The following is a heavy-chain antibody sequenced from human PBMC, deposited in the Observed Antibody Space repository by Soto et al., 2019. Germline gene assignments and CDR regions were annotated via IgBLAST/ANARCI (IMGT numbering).Heavy chain of an antibody. CDR1: GGSITGYY. D-gene: IGHD2-8*01. CDR2: IYYSGST. Sequence: QVQLQESGPGLVKPSETLSLTCTVSGGSITGYYWNWIRQPPGKGLEWIGYIYYSGSTKYNPSLKSRVTIXVAXSKNQFSLKLSSVTAADTAVYYCARQGVPSSALDYWGQGTLVTVSS. CDR3: ARQGVPSSALDY. J-gene: IGHJ4*02. V-gene: IGHV4-59*08.